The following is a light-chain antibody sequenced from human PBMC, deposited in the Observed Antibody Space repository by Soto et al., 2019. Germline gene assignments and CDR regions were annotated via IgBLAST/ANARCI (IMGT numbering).Light chain of an antibody. J-gene: IGKJ2*03. CDR2: LVS. CDR1: QNIQSF. Sequence: DIQMTQFPSPLSASVGDQVTITCRASQNIQSFLAWYQQKPGKAPKLLIYLVSRLEGGVPSRFSGSGSWTEFTLTINSLQPDDFAIYFCQQYNSHSYYSFGQGTKLEVK. CDR3: QQYNSHSYYS. V-gene: IGKV1-5*03.